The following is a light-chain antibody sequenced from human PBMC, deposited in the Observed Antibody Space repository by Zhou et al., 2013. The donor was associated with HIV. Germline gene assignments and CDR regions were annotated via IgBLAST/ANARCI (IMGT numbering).Light chain of an antibody. CDR2: AAS. CDR1: QGISSY. V-gene: IGKV1-8*01. Sequence: AIRMTQSPSSFSASTGDRVTITCRASQGISSYLAWYQQKPGKAPKLLIYAASTLQSGVQSRFSGSGSGTDFTLTISCLQSEDFATYYCQQYSTIPWTFGPGTKVEIK. J-gene: IGKJ1*01. CDR3: QQYSTIPWT.